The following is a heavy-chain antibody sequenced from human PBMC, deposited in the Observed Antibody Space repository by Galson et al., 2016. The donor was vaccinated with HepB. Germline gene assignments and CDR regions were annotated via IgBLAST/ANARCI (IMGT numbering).Heavy chain of an antibody. CDR2: ITRSGAAT. J-gene: IGHJ4*02. CDR3: GKHGGFDY. CDR1: GFSFSNSG. Sequence: SLRLSCAASGFSFSNSGMSWVRQAPGRGLEWVSSITRSGAATHYADSVKGRFTISRDNSKNRLYLYMNNLTAGDTAIYYCGKHGGFDYWGQGALVTVSS. D-gene: IGHD3-16*01. V-gene: IGHV3-23*01.